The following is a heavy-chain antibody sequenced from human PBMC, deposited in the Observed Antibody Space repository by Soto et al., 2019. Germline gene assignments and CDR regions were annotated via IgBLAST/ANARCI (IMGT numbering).Heavy chain of an antibody. V-gene: IGHV4-31*03. J-gene: IGHJ5*02. CDR2: IYYSGST. CDR3: ARDSMEPHALDP. D-gene: IGHD1-26*01. CDR1: GGSISSGGYY. Sequence: QVQLQESGPGLVKPSQTLSLTCTVSGGSISSGGYYWSWIRQHPGKGLEWIGYIYYSGSTYYNPSLKSRXXIXVXXSKNQFSLKLSSVTAADTAVYYCARDSMEPHALDPWGQGTLVTVSS.